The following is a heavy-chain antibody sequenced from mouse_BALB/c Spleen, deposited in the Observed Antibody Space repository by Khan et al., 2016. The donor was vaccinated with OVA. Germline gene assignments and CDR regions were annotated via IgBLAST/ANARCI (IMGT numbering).Heavy chain of an antibody. V-gene: IGHV2-9*02. CDR3: ARAYYYGAWFAY. CDR2: IWAGGST. D-gene: IGHD1-1*01. Sequence: QVQLKQSGPGLVAPSQSLSITCTVSGFSLTTYGVHWVRQPPGKGLEWLGVIWAGGSTNYNSALMSRLSISKDNSKSQAFLKMNSRQTDDTAMYYCARAYYYGAWFAYWGQGTLVTVAA. CDR1: GFSLTTYG. J-gene: IGHJ3*01.